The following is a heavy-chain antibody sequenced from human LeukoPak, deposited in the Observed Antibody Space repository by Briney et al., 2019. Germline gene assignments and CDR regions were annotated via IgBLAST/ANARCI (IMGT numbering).Heavy chain of an antibody. CDR1: GFNVSSNY. CDR3: VRSSGGKGGPGIRYFDY. V-gene: IGHV3-53*01. J-gene: IGHJ4*02. D-gene: IGHD4-23*01. CDR2: SYTGGSA. Sequence: GGSLRLSCAPSGFNVSSNYIHWVRQAPGKGLEWISVSYTGGSAYYAESVKGRFTISRDNFKNAFYLQMKSLSAGDTAVYYCVRSSGGKGGPGIRYFDYWGQGTLVTVSS.